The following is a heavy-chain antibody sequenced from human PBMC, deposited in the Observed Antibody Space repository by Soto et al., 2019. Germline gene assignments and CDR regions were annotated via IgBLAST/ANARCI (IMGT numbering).Heavy chain of an antibody. CDR3: AKGRNRRSYADACDI. Sequence: PGGSLTLSCAPSGFTFGDYAMHWVRQAPGKGLEWVSGISWNSGSIGYADTVKGRFTISRDTTKNSLYLQMYSLRGEDISLYYCAKGRNRRSYADACDIWGQGTMVT. CDR1: GFTFGDYA. D-gene: IGHD1-26*01. V-gene: IGHV3-9*03. J-gene: IGHJ3*02. CDR2: ISWNSGSI.